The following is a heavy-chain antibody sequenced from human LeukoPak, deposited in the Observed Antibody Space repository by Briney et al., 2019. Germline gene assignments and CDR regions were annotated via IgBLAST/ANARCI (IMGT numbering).Heavy chain of an antibody. CDR3: ARAAPYYYDSSGYSAFDS. J-gene: IGHJ3*02. V-gene: IGHV3-48*03. CDR2: ISSSGSTI. CDR1: GFTFSSYE. Sequence: GGSLRLSCAASGFTFSSYEMNWVRQAPGKGLEWVSYISSSGSTIYYADSVKGRFTISRDNAKNSLYLQMNSLRDEDTAVYYCARAAPYYYDSSGYSAFDSWGQGTMVTVSA. D-gene: IGHD3-22*01.